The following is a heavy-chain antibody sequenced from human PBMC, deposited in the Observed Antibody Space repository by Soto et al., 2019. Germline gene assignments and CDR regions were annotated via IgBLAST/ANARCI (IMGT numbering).Heavy chain of an antibody. J-gene: IGHJ4*02. CDR3: ARDLADPCSSTSCPQLDPGTTIDY. D-gene: IGHD2-2*01. V-gene: IGHV3-74*01. CDR1: GFTFSSYW. CDR2: INSDGSST. Sequence: HPGGSLRLSCAASGFTFSSYWMHWVRQAPGKGLVWVSRINSDGSSTSYADSVKGRFTISRDNAKNTLYLQMNSLRAEDTAVYYCARDLADPCSSTSCPQLDPGTTIDYWGQGTLVTVSS.